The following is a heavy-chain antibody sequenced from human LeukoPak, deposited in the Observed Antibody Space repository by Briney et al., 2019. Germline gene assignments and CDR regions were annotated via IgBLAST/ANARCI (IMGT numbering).Heavy chain of an antibody. CDR2: IWYDGSNK. Sequence: GGSLRLSCAASGFTFNSFGIHWVRKAPGKGLEWVAGIWYDGSNKYYADSVKGRFTISRDNSKNTLYLQMNSLRAEDTAVYYCAREAPYDSSGYYFDYWGQGTLVTVSS. CDR3: AREAPYDSSGYYFDY. D-gene: IGHD3-22*01. V-gene: IGHV3-33*01. J-gene: IGHJ4*02. CDR1: GFTFNSFG.